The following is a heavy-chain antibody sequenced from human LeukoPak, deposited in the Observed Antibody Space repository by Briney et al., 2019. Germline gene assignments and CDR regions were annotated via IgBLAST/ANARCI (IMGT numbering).Heavy chain of an antibody. CDR3: AHHGGGTIRIAAFDI. CDR2: ISYDGSNN. V-gene: IGHV3-30*03. D-gene: IGHD3-3*01. Sequence: PGGSLRLSCAASGFTFSSYGMHWVRQAPGKGLEWVAVISYDGSNNYYADSVKGRFTISRDNSKNTLFLQMNSLRAEDTAVYYCAHHGGGTIRIAAFDIWGQGTMVTVSS. CDR1: GFTFSSYG. J-gene: IGHJ3*02.